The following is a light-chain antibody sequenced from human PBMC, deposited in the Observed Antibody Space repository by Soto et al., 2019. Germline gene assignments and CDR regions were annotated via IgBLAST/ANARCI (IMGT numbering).Light chain of an antibody. J-gene: IGLJ1*01. CDR1: SSDVGGYNY. Sequence: QSALTQPRSVSGSPGQSVTISCTGTSSDVGGYNYVSWYQQHPGKAPKLMSYDVSKRPSGVPDRFSGSKSGNTASLTISGLQAEDEADYYCCSYAGSSYVFGTGTKVNVL. CDR3: CSYAGSSYV. V-gene: IGLV2-11*01. CDR2: DVS.